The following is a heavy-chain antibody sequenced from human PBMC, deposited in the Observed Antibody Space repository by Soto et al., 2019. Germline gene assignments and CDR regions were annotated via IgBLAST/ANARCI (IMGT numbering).Heavy chain of an antibody. CDR2: LVPVFGTA. CDR3: ARSPGFFDY. J-gene: IGHJ4*02. Sequence: QVQLVQSGAEVKKLGSSVKVSCKAPGGPSSVLAFSWWRQAPGQGLEWMGGLVPVFGTANYAQKFQDRVTITADKSTSTSYMELSSLRSEDTAVYYCARSPGFFDYWGQGTLVTVSS. D-gene: IGHD3-10*01. V-gene: IGHV1-69*06. CDR1: GGPSSVLA.